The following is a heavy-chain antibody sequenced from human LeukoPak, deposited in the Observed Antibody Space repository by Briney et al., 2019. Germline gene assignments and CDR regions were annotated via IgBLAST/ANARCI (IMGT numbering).Heavy chain of an antibody. CDR1: GFTFSSYS. V-gene: IGHV3-21*04. D-gene: IGHD2-15*01. Sequence: GGSLRPSCAASGFTFSSYSMSWVRPAPGKGLEWVSSISSSSSYIYYADSVKGRFTISRDNAKNTVFLQMNSLRAEDTAVYYCAKGAVGKSEGSCYPPHFDYWGQGTLVTVSS. J-gene: IGHJ4*02. CDR2: ISSSSSYI. CDR3: AKGAVGKSEGSCYPPHFDY.